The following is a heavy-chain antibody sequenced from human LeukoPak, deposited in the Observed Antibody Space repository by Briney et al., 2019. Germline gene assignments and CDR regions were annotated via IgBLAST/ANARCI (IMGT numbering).Heavy chain of an antibody. D-gene: IGHD6-19*01. J-gene: IGHJ4*02. CDR2: ISGSGGST. Sequence: GGSLRLSCAASGFTFSSYAMSWVRQAPGKGLEWVSVISGSGGSTYYADSVKGRFTISRDNSKNTLYLQMNSLRAEDTAVYYCAKDFPIVGIAVAGPFDYWGQGTLVTVSS. CDR1: GFTFSSYA. V-gene: IGHV3-23*01. CDR3: AKDFPIVGIAVAGPFDY.